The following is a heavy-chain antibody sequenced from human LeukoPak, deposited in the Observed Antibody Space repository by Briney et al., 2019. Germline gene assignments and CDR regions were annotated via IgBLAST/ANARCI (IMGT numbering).Heavy chain of an antibody. CDR2: ISRSGSTK. Sequence: GGSLRLSCTASGFTLSSYEMSWIRQAPGKGLEWGSSISRSGSTKYYADSVKGRFTISRDNAKNSLFLQMNSLRAEDTAVYYCARVLRYCSGGNCYSGGLGYMDVWGKGTTVTISS. D-gene: IGHD2-15*01. J-gene: IGHJ6*03. V-gene: IGHV3-11*01. CDR3: ARVLRYCSGGNCYSGGLGYMDV. CDR1: GFTLSSYE.